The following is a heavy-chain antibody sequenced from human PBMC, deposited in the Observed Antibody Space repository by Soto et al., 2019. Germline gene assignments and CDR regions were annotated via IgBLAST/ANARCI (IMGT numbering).Heavy chain of an antibody. CDR2: IDPSDSYT. CDR1: GYSFTRYW. V-gene: IGHV5-10-1*01. CDR3: ASGGFAFDI. J-gene: IGHJ3*02. Sequence: PGESLKIPCKVSGYSFTRYWISWLRQMPGKGLEWMGRIDPSDSYTNYSPSFQGHVTISADKSISTAYLQWSSLKASDTAMYYCASGGFAFDIWGQGTMVTVSS.